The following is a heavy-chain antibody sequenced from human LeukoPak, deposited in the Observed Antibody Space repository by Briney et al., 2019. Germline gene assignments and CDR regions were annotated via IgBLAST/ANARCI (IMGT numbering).Heavy chain of an antibody. CDR2: IRYDGSNK. D-gene: IGHD3-22*01. CDR1: GFTFSSYG. J-gene: IGHJ4*02. CDR3: AKVGHYYDSSGNFDY. V-gene: IGHV3-30*02. Sequence: SGGSLRLSCAASGFTFSSYGMHWVRQATGKGLEWVAFIRYDGSNKYYADSVKGRFTISRDNSKNTLYLQMNSLRAEDTAVYYCAKVGHYYDSSGNFDYWGQGTLVTVSS.